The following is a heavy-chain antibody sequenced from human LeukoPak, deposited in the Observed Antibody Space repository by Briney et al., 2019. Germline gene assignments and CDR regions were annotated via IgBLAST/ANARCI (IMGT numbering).Heavy chain of an antibody. CDR2: IYYSGST. Sequence: SETLSLTCTVSGGSISVSSYYWGWIRQPPGKGLEWIASIYYSGSTYYNPSLKSRVTISVDTSKNQFSLKLSSVTAADTAVYSCAREASGILTPDAFDIWGQGTMVTVSS. D-gene: IGHD3-9*01. J-gene: IGHJ3*02. V-gene: IGHV4-39*07. CDR3: AREASGILTPDAFDI. CDR1: GGSISVSSYY.